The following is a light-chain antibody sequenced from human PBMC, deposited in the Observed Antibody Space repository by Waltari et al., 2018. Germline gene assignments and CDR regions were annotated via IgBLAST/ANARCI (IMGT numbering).Light chain of an antibody. V-gene: IGKV1-12*01. CDR2: ATS. J-gene: IGKJ5*01. CDR1: QAIDTR. CDR3: QQASSFLLT. Sequence: DIQMTQSPSYVSASVGDRVTISCRASQAIDTRVAWYQVKPGKAPKLLIYATSSLHSGVPSRFSGSGSGTDFTLTIASLQPEDFATYYCQQASSFLLTFGQGTRLEIK.